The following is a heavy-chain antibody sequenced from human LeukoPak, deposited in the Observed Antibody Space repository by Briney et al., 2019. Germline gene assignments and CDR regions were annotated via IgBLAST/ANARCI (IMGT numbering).Heavy chain of an antibody. CDR1: GGSISSYY. Sequence: DPSETLSLTCTVSGGSISSYYWSWIRQPPGKGLEWIGYIHYSGSTNYNPSLKSRVTISVDTSKNQFSLKLSSVTAADTAVYYCARHLRAAAGTRKGFDYWGQGTLVTVSS. J-gene: IGHJ4*02. CDR3: ARHLRAAAGTRKGFDY. D-gene: IGHD6-13*01. V-gene: IGHV4-59*08. CDR2: IHYSGST.